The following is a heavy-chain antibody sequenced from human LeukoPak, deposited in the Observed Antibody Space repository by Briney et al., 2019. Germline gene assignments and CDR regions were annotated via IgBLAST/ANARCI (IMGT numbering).Heavy chain of an antibody. CDR2: ISSSSSYI. V-gene: IGHV3-21*01. J-gene: IGHJ4*02. CDR3: ARAVPSTYYYDSSGYPDY. Sequence: GGSLRLSCAASGFTFSSYSMNWVRQAPGKGLEWVSSISSSSSYIYYADSVKGRFTISRDNAKNSLYLQMNSLGAEDTAVYYCARAVPSTYYYDSSGYPDYWGQGTLVTVSS. CDR1: GFTFSSYS. D-gene: IGHD3-22*01.